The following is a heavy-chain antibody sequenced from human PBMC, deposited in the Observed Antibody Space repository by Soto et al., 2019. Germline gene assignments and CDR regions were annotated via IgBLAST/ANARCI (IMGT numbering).Heavy chain of an antibody. CDR1: GGTFSSYT. V-gene: IGHV1-69*02. CDR2: IIPILGIA. J-gene: IGHJ4*02. Sequence: QVQLVQSGAEVKKPGSSVKVSCKASGGTFSSYTISWVRQAPGQGLEWMGRIIPILGIANYVQKFQGRVTITADKSTSTAYMELSSLRSEDTAVYYCATTMVRGGSFDYWGQGTLVTVSS. CDR3: ATTMVRGGSFDY. D-gene: IGHD3-10*01.